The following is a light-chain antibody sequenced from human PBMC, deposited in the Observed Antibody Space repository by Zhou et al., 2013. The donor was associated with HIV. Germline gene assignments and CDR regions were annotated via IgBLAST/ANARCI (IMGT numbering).Light chain of an antibody. CDR2: DVS. Sequence: DIQMTQSPNSLSASVGDRVTITCQASQDIRGFLNWYRHKPGEAPQLVIYDVSNLQVGVPARFSGSGSGTEFTLKINDLQPEDIGVYYCQQYESLPLTFGQRDHGWILN. J-gene: IGKJ5*01. V-gene: IGKV1-33*01. CDR3: QQYESLPLT. CDR1: QDIRGF.